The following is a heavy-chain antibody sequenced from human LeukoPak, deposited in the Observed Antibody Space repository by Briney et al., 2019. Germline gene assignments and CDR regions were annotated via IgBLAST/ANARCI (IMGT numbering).Heavy chain of an antibody. Sequence: ASVKVSCKASGYTFTSYDINWVRQATGQGLEWMGWMNPSSGNTGFAQKFQGRVTMTRDTSISTAYMELSSLRSEDTAVYYCARSRGRLGWFDPWGQGTLVTDSS. V-gene: IGHV1-8*01. CDR3: ARSRGRLGWFDP. J-gene: IGHJ5*02. CDR1: GYTFTSYD. CDR2: MNPSSGNT. D-gene: IGHD3-10*01.